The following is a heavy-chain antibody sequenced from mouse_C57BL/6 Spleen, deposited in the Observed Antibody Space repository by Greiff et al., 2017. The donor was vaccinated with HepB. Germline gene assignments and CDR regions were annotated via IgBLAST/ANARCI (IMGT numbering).Heavy chain of an antibody. J-gene: IGHJ4*01. V-gene: IGHV1-50*01. Sequence: QVQLQQPGAELVKPGASVKLSCKASGYTFTSYWMQWVKQRPGQGLEWIGEIDPSDSYTNYNQKFKGKATLTVDTSSSTAYMQLSSLTSEDSAVYYCARRPYGSSFDAMDYWGQGTSVTVSS. CDR1: GYTFTSYW. D-gene: IGHD1-1*01. CDR3: ARRPYGSSFDAMDY. CDR2: IDPSDSYT.